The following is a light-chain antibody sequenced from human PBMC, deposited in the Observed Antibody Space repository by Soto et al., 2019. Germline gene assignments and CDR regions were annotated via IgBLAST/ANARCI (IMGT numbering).Light chain of an antibody. CDR3: QEYCSAPRT. CDR2: WAS. J-gene: IGKJ1*01. CDR1: QXXXYSSKKKNY. V-gene: IGKV4-1*01. Sequence: DLGLTHFPTSLAVXXGERATINXXVXQXXXYSSKKKNYLAWYQQKPGLPPKLLIYWASTRESGVPDRFSGSGSGTDFTLTVSSLQTEDVAVYYCQEYCSAPRTLGQGPKEGIK.